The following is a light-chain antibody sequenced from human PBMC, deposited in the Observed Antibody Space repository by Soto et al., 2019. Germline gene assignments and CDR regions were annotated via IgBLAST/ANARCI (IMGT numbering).Light chain of an antibody. J-gene: IGLJ7*01. CDR1: SSDVGSYNY. CDR3: SSDASISTRV. Sequence: QSALTQPASVSGSPGQSITISCTGTSSDVGSYNYVSWYQQHPGNAPKLMIYEVSNRPSGVSNRFSGSKSGNTASLTISGLHAEDEANYYCSSDASISTRVFGGGTQLTVL. CDR2: EVS. V-gene: IGLV2-14*01.